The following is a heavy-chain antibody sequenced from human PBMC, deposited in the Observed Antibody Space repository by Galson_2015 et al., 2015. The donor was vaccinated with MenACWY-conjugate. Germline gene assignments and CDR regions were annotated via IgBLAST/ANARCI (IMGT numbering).Heavy chain of an antibody. J-gene: IGHJ4*02. V-gene: IGHV1-69*01. Sequence: QSGAEVKKPGESLKISCKGSGYSFTSYWIGWVRQAPGQGLEWMGGIIPIFGTANYAQKFQGRVTITADESTSTAYMELSSLRSEDTAVYYCARGNLGEFDYWGQGTLVTVSS. CDR2: IIPIFGTA. CDR3: ARGNLGEFDY. CDR1: GYSFTSYW. D-gene: IGHD3-16*01.